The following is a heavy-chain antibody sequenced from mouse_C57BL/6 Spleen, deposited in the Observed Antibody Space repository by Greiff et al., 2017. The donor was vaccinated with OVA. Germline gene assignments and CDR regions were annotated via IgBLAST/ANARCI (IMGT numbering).Heavy chain of an antibody. CDR3: AREPYYGSSYLWYFDV. J-gene: IGHJ1*03. Sequence: QVQLQQSGPELVKPGASVKISCKASGYAFSSSWMNWVKQRPGKGLEWIGRIYPGDGDTNYNGKFKGKATLTADKSSSTAYMQLSSLTSEDSAVYFCAREPYYGSSYLWYFDVWGTGTTVTVSS. CDR1: GYAFSSSW. D-gene: IGHD1-1*01. V-gene: IGHV1-82*01. CDR2: IYPGDGDT.